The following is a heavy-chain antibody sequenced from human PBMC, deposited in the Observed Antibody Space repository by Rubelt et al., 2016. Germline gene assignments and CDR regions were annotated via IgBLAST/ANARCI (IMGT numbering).Heavy chain of an antibody. D-gene: IGHD6-19*01. CDR3: ARGKTVAEY. V-gene: IGHV4-59*01. CDR1: GGSINTFY. CDR2: VFYTGSA. J-gene: IGHJ4*02. Sequence: QVQLQESGPGLVKPSETLSLTCTVSGGSINTFYWSWIRQHPGKGLEWIGYVFYTGSANYNPSLKSRVTISGDTPRNKLSLKLNSVTAADTAVYYCARGKTVAEYWGQGTLITVSS.